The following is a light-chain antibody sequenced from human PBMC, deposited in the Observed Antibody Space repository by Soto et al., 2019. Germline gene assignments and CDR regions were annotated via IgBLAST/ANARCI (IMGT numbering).Light chain of an antibody. J-gene: IGLJ3*02. Sequence: QAVVTQEPSLTVSPGGTVTLTCGSSTGAVTSGHYPYWFQQKPGQAPRTLIYDTSNKHSWPPARFSGSLLGGKAALTLSGAQPEDEAEYYCLVSYSGARWVFGGGTKLTVL. V-gene: IGLV7-46*01. CDR3: LVSYSGARWV. CDR1: TGAVTSGHY. CDR2: DTS.